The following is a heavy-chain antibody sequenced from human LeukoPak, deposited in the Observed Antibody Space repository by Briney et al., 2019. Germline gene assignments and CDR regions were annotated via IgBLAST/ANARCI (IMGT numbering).Heavy chain of an antibody. CDR3: ASERWLLDYYYGMDV. CDR2: IIPIFGTA. D-gene: IGHD4-17*01. CDR1: GGTFSSYA. J-gene: IGHJ6*02. V-gene: IGHV1-69*05. Sequence: SVKVSCKASGGTFSSYAISWVRQGPGQGLEWMGGIIPIFGTANYAQKFQGRVTITRDTSASTAYMELSSLRSEDTAVYYCASERWLLDYYYGMDVWGQGTTVTVSS.